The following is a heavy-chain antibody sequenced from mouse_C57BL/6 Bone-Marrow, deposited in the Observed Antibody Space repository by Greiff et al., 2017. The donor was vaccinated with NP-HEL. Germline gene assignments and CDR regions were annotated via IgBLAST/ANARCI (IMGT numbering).Heavy chain of an antibody. Sequence: VQLQQPGAELVKPGASVKLSCKASGYTFTSYWMHWVKQRPGQGLEWIGIIHPNSGSTNYNEKFKSKATLTVDKSSSTAYMQLSSLTSEDSAVYYCARNGLRPYYFDYWGQGTTLTVSS. CDR2: IHPNSGST. D-gene: IGHD2-4*01. J-gene: IGHJ2*01. CDR1: GYTFTSYW. V-gene: IGHV1-64*01. CDR3: ARNGLRPYYFDY.